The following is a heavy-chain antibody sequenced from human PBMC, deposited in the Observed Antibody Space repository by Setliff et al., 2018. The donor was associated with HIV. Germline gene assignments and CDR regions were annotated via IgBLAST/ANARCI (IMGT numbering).Heavy chain of an antibody. D-gene: IGHD3-3*01. Sequence: GGSLRLSCAASGFTFSSYSMNWVRQAPGKGLEWVSYISSSSSTIYYADSVKGRFTISRDNAKNSLYLQMNSLRAEDTAVYYCTRDPQYYNFWSGYFDYWGQGTLVTVSS. J-gene: IGHJ4*02. CDR1: GFTFSSYS. CDR2: ISSSSSTI. CDR3: TRDPQYYNFWSGYFDY. V-gene: IGHV3-48*01.